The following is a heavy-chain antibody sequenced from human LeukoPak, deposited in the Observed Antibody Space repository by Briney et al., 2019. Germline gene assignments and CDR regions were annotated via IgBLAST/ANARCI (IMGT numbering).Heavy chain of an antibody. Sequence: GGSLRLSCVASGFIFNDYAMHWVRQAPGKGLEWVSGITWNSRDIGYADSVKGRFTISRDNAKNSLYLQMNSLRTEDTALYHCAKRSGGRSAATNGDYYYGMDVWGLGTTVTVSS. CDR1: GFIFNDYA. CDR2: ITWNSRDI. J-gene: IGHJ6*02. D-gene: IGHD2-8*01. V-gene: IGHV3-9*01. CDR3: AKRSGGRSAATNGDYYYGMDV.